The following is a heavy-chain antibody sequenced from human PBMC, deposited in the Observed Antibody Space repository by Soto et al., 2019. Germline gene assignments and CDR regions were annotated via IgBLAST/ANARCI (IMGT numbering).Heavy chain of an antibody. CDR2: INPNSGGT. J-gene: IGHJ4*02. Sequence: ASVKVSCKASGYTFTGYYMHWVRQAPGQGLEWMGWINPNSGGTNYAQKFQGRVTMTRDTSISTAYMELSRLRSDDTAMYYCARMDYGGPFDNWAQGTLVTVSS. D-gene: IGHD3-16*01. CDR3: ARMDYGGPFDN. CDR1: GYTFTGYY. V-gene: IGHV1-2*02.